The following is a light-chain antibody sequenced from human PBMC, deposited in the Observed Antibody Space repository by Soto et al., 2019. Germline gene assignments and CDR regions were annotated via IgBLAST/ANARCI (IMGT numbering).Light chain of an antibody. CDR3: HQYARDPFT. CDR1: QSVLYTPNNNNY. CDR2: WAS. Sequence: IVMTQSPDSLAVSLGERATINCKSSQSVLYTPNNNNYLAWFQQKPGQPPKLLIYWASIRESGAPDRFSGSGSGTDFTLTISSVEAEDVAVYYCHQYARDPFTFGQGTKLEIK. V-gene: IGKV4-1*01. J-gene: IGKJ2*01.